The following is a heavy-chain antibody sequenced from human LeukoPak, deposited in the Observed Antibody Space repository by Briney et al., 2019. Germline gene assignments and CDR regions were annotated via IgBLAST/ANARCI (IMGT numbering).Heavy chain of an antibody. CDR2: IYPGDSDT. V-gene: IGHV5-51*01. Sequence: GESLKISCKASGYTFTTYWIGWVRQMPGKGLEWMGIIYPGDSDTRYNPSFQGQVTISADKSISTAYLQWSSLKASDTAMYYCARTGYSSGWYGGFDYWGQGTLVTVSS. D-gene: IGHD6-19*01. CDR3: ARTGYSSGWYGGFDY. J-gene: IGHJ4*02. CDR1: GYTFTTYW.